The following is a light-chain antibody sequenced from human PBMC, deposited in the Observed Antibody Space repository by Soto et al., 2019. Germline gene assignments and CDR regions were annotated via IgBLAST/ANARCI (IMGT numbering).Light chain of an antibody. CDR3: QKYDTSPYS. V-gene: IGKV3-20*01. Sequence: ESVLAQSPGTLSLSPGEGATLSCRSSRIVISNYLAWYQKKPGQAPRLLIYGASNRATGVTDMFSGSGSGADFTLTIRGLESEDFAVYFCQKYDTSPYSFGQGTKLEIK. CDR1: RIVISNY. CDR2: GAS. J-gene: IGKJ2*03.